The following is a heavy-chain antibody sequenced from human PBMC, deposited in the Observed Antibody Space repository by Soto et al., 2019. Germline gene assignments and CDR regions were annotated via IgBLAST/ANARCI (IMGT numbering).Heavy chain of an antibody. V-gene: IGHV3-33*01. CDR2: IWYDGSNK. CDR1: GFTFSSYG. CDR3: ARSGSDFWSGYYHY. Sequence: QVQLVESGGGVVQPGRSLRLSCAASGFTFSSYGMHWVRQAPGKGLAWVAVIWYDGSNKYYADSVKGRFTISRDNSKNTLYLQMNSLRAEDTAVYYCARSGSDFWSGYYHYWGQGTLVTVSS. J-gene: IGHJ4*02. D-gene: IGHD3-3*01.